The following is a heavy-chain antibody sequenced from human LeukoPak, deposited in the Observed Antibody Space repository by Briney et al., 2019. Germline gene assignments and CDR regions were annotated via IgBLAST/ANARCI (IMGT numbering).Heavy chain of an antibody. J-gene: IGHJ4*02. CDR2: IYPGDSDT. Sequence: GESLKISCKGSGYSFTSYRIGWVRQMPGKGLEWMGIIYPGDSDTRYSPSFQGQVTISADKSISTAYLQWSSLKASDTAVYYRARQGGSYYPVYYFDYWGQGTLVTVSS. V-gene: IGHV5-51*01. CDR3: ARQGGSYYPVYYFDY. D-gene: IGHD1-26*01. CDR1: GYSFTSYR.